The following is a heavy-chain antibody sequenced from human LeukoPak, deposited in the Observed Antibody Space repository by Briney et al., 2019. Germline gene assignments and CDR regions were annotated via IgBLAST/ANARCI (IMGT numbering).Heavy chain of an antibody. Sequence: PSETQSLTCTVSGGSISSYYWSWIRQPPGKGLEWIGYIYYSGSTNYNPSLKSRVTISVDTSKNQFSLKLSSVTAADTAVYYCARLNDYGDYSVDYWGQGTLVTVSS. V-gene: IGHV4-59*08. J-gene: IGHJ4*02. CDR2: IYYSGST. D-gene: IGHD4-17*01. CDR3: ARLNDYGDYSVDY. CDR1: GGSISSYY.